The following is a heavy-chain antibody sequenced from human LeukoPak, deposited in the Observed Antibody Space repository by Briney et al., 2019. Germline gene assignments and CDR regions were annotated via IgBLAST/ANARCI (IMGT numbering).Heavy chain of an antibody. V-gene: IGHV4-4*02. D-gene: IGHD2-15*01. CDR2: VFHSGST. J-gene: IGHJ1*01. Sequence: SETLSLTCAVSGGSISSVNWWSWVRQSPGKGLEWIGEVFHSGSTNYNPSLKSRVTMSMDKSKNQLSLKLSTVTAADTAVYYCAPYCSGGSCTGYIQHWGQGTLVTVSS. CDR3: APYCSGGSCTGYIQH. CDR1: GGSISSVNW.